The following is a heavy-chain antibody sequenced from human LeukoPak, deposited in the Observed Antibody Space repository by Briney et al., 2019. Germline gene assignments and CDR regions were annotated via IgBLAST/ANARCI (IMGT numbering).Heavy chain of an antibody. CDR2: LNQDGSEK. D-gene: IGHD4-17*01. CDR3: ARDFGAYPHHAFDI. J-gene: IGHJ3*02. CDR1: GITFRSFW. V-gene: IGHV3-7*03. Sequence: QPGGSLRLSCAASGITFRSFWMSWVRQVPGKGLEWVANLNQDGSEKVYVDSVKGRFTISRDNPKNSLYLQMNSLRAEDTAVYYCARDFGAYPHHAFDIWGQGTMVSVSS.